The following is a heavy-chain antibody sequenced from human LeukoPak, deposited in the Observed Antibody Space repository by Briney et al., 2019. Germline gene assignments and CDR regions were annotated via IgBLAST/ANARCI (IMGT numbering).Heavy chain of an antibody. V-gene: IGHV3-21*01. CDR2: ISGGSTYT. J-gene: IGHJ4*02. CDR3: ARDLRRWERWGLADC. CDR1: XXTFRSSX. Sequence: GGXLRLSCXXSXXTFRSSXXNWVRQAPGKGLEWVSSISGGSTYTHYADSVKGRFTISRDNAKNSLYLQMNSLRAEDTALYYCARDLRRWERWGLADCWGQGTLVIVSS. D-gene: IGHD1-26*01.